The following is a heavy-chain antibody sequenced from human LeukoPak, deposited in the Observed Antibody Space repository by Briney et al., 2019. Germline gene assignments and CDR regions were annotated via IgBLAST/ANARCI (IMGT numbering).Heavy chain of an antibody. CDR3: ARQEGSTWEYNWFDP. CDR1: GGSISSSDYY. Sequence: SETLSLTCTVSGGSISSSDYYWGWIRQPPGKGLEWIGTIYYSATSYYSGTSYFNPSLKSRVTISVDTPKNQFSLKPSSVTAADTAPYCARQEGSTWEYNWFDPWGQGTLVTVSS. CDR2: IYYSATSYYSGTS. D-gene: IGHD6-13*01. V-gene: IGHV4-39*01. J-gene: IGHJ5*02.